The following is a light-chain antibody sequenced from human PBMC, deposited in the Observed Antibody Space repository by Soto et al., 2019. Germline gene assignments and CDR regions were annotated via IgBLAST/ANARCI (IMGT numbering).Light chain of an antibody. V-gene: IGKV1-5*03. CDR2: KSS. CDR3: QQYASHWT. Sequence: DIQMTQSHSTLSGSVGDRVTITCRASQTISSWLAWYQQKPGKAPKLLIYKSSTLKSGVPSRFSGSGSGTEFTPTISSLQPDEFATYYCQQYASHWTFGQGTKVDLK. J-gene: IGKJ1*01. CDR1: QTISSW.